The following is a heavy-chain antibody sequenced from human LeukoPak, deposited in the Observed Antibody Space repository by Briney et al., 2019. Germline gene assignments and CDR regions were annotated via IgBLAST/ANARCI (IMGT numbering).Heavy chain of an antibody. CDR2: IKQDGSEK. J-gene: IGHJ4*02. Sequence: PGGSLRLSCAASGFTFSSYWMSWVRQAPGKGLEWVANIKQDGSEKYYVDSVRGRFTISRDNAKNSLYLQMNSLRAEDTAVYYCARVALGGYFDYWGEGTLVTVSS. V-gene: IGHV3-7*01. D-gene: IGHD3-16*02. CDR1: GFTFSSYW. CDR3: ARVALGGYFDY.